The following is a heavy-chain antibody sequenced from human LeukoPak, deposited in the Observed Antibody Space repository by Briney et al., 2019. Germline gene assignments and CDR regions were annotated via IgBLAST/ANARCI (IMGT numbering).Heavy chain of an antibody. Sequence: ASVKVSCKASGYTFINYGISWVRQAPGQGLEWMGWISAYNGNTNYAQKLQGRVTMTTDTSTSTAYMELRSLRSDDTAVYYCARVNRIVGATTFAYYYYYMDVWGKGTTVTISS. CDR1: GYTFINYG. D-gene: IGHD1-26*01. CDR3: ARVNRIVGATTFAYYYYYMDV. J-gene: IGHJ6*03. CDR2: ISAYNGNT. V-gene: IGHV1-18*01.